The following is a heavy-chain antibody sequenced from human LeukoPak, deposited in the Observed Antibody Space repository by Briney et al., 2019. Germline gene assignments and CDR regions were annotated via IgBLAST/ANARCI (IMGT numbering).Heavy chain of an antibody. V-gene: IGHV4-59*01. CDR3: ARGSSGSYSDFDY. D-gene: IGHD1-26*01. CDR1: GGSISSYY. Sequence: SETLSLTCTVSGGSISSYYWSWIRQPPGKGLEWIGYIYYSRSTNYNPSLKSRVTISVDTSKNQFSLKLSSVTAADTAVYYCARGSSGSYSDFDYWGQGTLVTVSS. CDR2: IYYSRST. J-gene: IGHJ4*02.